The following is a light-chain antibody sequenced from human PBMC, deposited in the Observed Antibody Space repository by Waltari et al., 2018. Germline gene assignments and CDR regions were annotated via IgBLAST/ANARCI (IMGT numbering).Light chain of an antibody. CDR3: QSYDSSLSGHVV. Sequence: QSVLTQPPSVSGAPGQRVTIPCTGSSSNIGPGYAVHWYQQLPGTAPNLLIYGNSNRPSGVPDRFSGSKSGTSASLAITGLQAEDEADYYCQSYDSSLSGHVVFGGGTKLTVL. CDR1: SSNIGPGYA. CDR2: GNS. V-gene: IGLV1-40*01. J-gene: IGLJ2*01.